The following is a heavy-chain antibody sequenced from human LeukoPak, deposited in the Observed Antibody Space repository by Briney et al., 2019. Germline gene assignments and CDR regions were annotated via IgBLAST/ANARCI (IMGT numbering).Heavy chain of an antibody. CDR2: ISSLNGNT. J-gene: IGHJ5*02. D-gene: IGHD6-6*01. CDR1: GYTFTTYG. Sequence: ASVKVSCKTSGYTFTTYGISWVRQAPGQGLEWMGWISSLNGNTDCAQNLQGRVAMATDTSTSTAYMELTSLRSDDTAVYYCARSPPSIAALNWFDPWGQGTLVTVSS. V-gene: IGHV1-18*01. CDR3: ARSPPSIAALNWFDP.